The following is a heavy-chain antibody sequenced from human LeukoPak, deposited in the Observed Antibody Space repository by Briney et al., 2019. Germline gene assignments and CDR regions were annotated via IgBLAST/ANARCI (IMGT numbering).Heavy chain of an antibody. CDR1: GDSVSSNSAA. J-gene: IGHJ4*02. V-gene: IGHV6-1*01. CDR3: ARGVSGSYYSYFDY. CDR2: TYYRSKWYN. Sequence: SQTLSVTCALSGDSVSSNSAAWNWIRQSPSRGLEWLGRTYYRSKWYNDYAESAKSRIIISPDTSKNQFSLQLNSVTPEDTAVYYCARGVSGSYYSYFDYWGQGTLVTVSS. D-gene: IGHD3-10*01.